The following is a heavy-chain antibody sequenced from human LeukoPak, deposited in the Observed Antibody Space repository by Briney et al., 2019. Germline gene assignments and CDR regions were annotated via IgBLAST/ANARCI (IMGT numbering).Heavy chain of an antibody. J-gene: IGHJ6*02. CDR2: IIPIYGTP. V-gene: IGHV1-69*05. D-gene: IGHD5-24*01. Sequence: SVKVSCKASGGTLSGYAISWVRQAPGQGLEWMGGIIPIYGTPHSAQKFQGRFTLTRETFISTAYMELSSLRSDDTAVYYCVRAMAPLDTFNYQYAMDVWGQGTMVTVSS. CDR3: VRAMAPLDTFNYQYAMDV. CDR1: GGTLSGYA.